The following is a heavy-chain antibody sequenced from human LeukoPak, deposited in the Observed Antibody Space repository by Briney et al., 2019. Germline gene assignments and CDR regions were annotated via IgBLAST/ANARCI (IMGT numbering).Heavy chain of an antibody. Sequence: GGSLRLSCAASGFTFSSYWMHWVRQVPGKGLVWVSRINSDGSTTSYADSVKGRFTISRDNAKNTLYLQMNSLRAEDTAVYYCAKGGSSPLDYWGQGTLVTVSS. CDR3: AKGGSSPLDY. J-gene: IGHJ4*02. V-gene: IGHV3-74*01. D-gene: IGHD6-13*01. CDR1: GFTFSSYW. CDR2: INSDGSTT.